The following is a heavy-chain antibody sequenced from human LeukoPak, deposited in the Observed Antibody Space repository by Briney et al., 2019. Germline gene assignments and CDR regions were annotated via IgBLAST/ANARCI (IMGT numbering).Heavy chain of an antibody. Sequence: GGSLRLSCAASGFIVSDNYMSWVRQAPGKGLEWVSVIYSGGSTYYADSVKGRFTISRDKSKNTLYLQMNSLRAEDTAVYYCAKDRYYDRVEGAFDIWGQGTMVTVSS. V-gene: IGHV3-53*01. D-gene: IGHD3-22*01. CDR3: AKDRYYDRVEGAFDI. CDR2: IYSGGST. CDR1: GFIVSDNY. J-gene: IGHJ3*02.